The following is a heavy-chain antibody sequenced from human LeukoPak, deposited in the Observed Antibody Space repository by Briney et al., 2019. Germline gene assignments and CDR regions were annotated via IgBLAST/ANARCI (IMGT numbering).Heavy chain of an antibody. CDR3: ARLYRLSSWPDAFDI. CDR2: IYYSGST. J-gene: IGHJ3*02. CDR1: GGSISSYY. Sequence: SETLSLTCTVSGGSISSYYWSWIRQPPGKGLEWIGYIYYSGSTNYNPSLKSRVTISVDTSKNQFSLKLSSVTAADTAVYYCARLYRLSSWPDAFDIWGQGTMVTVSS. V-gene: IGHV4-59*08. D-gene: IGHD6-13*01.